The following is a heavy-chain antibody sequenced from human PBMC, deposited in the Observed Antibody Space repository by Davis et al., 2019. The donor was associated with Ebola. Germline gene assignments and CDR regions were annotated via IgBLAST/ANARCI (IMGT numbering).Heavy chain of an antibody. Sequence: KVSCKGSGYSFTSYWIGWVRQLHGKGLEWMGIIYPGDSDTRYSLSFQGHVTISADKSISTAYLQLSSLKASDTAMYYCARHQYYYGSGSYRGFDYWGQGTLVTVSS. D-gene: IGHD3-10*01. CDR1: GYSFTSYW. J-gene: IGHJ4*02. V-gene: IGHV5-51*01. CDR3: ARHQYYYGSGSYRGFDY. CDR2: IYPGDSDT.